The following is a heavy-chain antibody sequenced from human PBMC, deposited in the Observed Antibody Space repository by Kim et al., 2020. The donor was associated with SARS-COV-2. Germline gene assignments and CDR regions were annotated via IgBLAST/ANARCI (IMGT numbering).Heavy chain of an antibody. J-gene: IGHJ5*02. D-gene: IGHD3-16*01. CDR1: GGSISSYY. Sequence: SETLSLTCTVSGGSISSYYWSWIRQPPGKGLEWIGYIYYSGSTNYNPSLKSRVTISVDTSKNQFSLKLSSVTAADTAVYYCARGGRKTQGAWFDPWGQGTLVTVSS. CDR2: IYYSGST. CDR3: ARGGRKTQGAWFDP. V-gene: IGHV4-59*13.